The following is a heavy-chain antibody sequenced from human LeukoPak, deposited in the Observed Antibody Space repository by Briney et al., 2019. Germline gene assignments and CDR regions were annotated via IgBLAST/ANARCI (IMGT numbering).Heavy chain of an antibody. Sequence: GGSLRLSCAASGFTFDDYGMSWVRQAPGKGLEWVSGINWIGGSTGYADSVKGRFTISRDNAKNSLYLQMNSLRAEDTALYYCARAIPIRHPRDYYYYMDVWGKGTTVTVSS. J-gene: IGHJ6*03. CDR3: ARAIPIRHPRDYYYYMDV. CDR2: INWIGGST. CDR1: GFTFDDYG. V-gene: IGHV3-20*04. D-gene: IGHD2-2*02.